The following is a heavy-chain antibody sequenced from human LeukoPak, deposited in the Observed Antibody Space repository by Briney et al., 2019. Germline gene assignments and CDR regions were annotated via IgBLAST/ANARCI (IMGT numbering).Heavy chain of an antibody. D-gene: IGHD2-2*02. Sequence: ASVKVSCKASGYTFTSYGISWVRQAPGQGLEWMGWISAYNGNTNYAQELQGRVTMTTDTSTSTAHMELRSLRSDDTAVYYCARDARYCSSTSCYIPWFDPWGQGTLVTVSS. J-gene: IGHJ5*02. CDR2: ISAYNGNT. CDR3: ARDARYCSSTSCYIPWFDP. CDR1: GYTFTSYG. V-gene: IGHV1-18*01.